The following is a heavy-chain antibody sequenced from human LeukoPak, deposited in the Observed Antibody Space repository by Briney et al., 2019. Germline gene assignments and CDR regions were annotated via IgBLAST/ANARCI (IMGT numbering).Heavy chain of an antibody. Sequence: PGGSLRLSCAVSGLTFSDYAMSWIRQAPGKGLEWVSSISGSGHSIDYTDSVKGRFTISRDNSKNTLYLQMNSLRVEDTALYYCAKEPPRDHCDGSSCRDYWGRGTKVTVSS. CDR1: GLTFSDYA. CDR2: ISGSGHSI. J-gene: IGHJ1*01. CDR3: AKEPPRDHCDGSSCRDY. V-gene: IGHV3-23*01. D-gene: IGHD2-2*01.